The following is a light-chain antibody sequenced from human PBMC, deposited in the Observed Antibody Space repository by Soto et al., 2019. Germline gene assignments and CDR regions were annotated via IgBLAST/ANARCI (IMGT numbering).Light chain of an antibody. V-gene: IGKV3-20*01. CDR1: QSLGSSF. CDR3: LYNGSPPSV. Sequence: EIVLTQSPGTLSLSPGERATLSCRASQSLGSSFLAWYQQKPGQAPRLLIFVTSRRATGVPDRFSGSGYGTDLTLTISRLEPEDFAVYFCLYNGSPPSVFGQGTRLEIK. J-gene: IGKJ5*01. CDR2: VTS.